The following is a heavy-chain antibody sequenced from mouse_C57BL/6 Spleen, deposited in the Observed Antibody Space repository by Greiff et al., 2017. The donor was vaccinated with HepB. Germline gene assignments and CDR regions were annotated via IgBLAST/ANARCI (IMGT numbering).Heavy chain of an antibody. V-gene: IGHV5-9-1*02. D-gene: IGHD1-1*01. CDR2: ISSGGDYI. J-gene: IGHJ4*01. CDR3: TREGSPITTVVENAMDY. Sequence: EVQLVESGEGLVKPGGSLKLSCAASGFTFSSYAMSWVRQTPEKRLEWVAYISSGGDYIYYADTVKGRFTISRDNARNTLYLQMSSLKSEDTAMYYCTREGSPITTVVENAMDYWGQGTSVTVSS. CDR1: GFTFSSYA.